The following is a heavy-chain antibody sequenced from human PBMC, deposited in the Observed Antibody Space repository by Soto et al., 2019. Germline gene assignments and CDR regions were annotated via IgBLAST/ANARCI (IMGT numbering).Heavy chain of an antibody. J-gene: IGHJ5*02. CDR1: GYTFSDFY. D-gene: IGHD3-3*01. V-gene: IGHV1-2*02. CDR2: INPNSGGT. Sequence: QVQLVQSGAEVKKPGASVKVSCQVSGYTFSDFYVHWLRHAPGQGLQWMGWINPNSGGTYYAQKFQGRVTLTRDTFISTAYMELDRLTSDDTAVYYCARDSGVVMTNWFAPWGQGTLGTVSS. CDR3: ARDSGVVMTNWFAP.